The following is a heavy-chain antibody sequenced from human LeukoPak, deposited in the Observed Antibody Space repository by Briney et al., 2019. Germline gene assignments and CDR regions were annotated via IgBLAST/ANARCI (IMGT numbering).Heavy chain of an antibody. CDR3: ARQSDGSGRDPFDF. J-gene: IGHJ3*01. CDR2: IYPGDSDT. D-gene: IGHD3-10*01. CDR1: GYRFTNYW. V-gene: IGHV5-51*01. Sequence: GESLKISRKGSGYRFTNYWIGWVRQMPGKGLEWMGIIYPGDSDTRYSPSFQGQVTISADKSISTAYLQWSSLKASDTAMYYCARQSDGSGRDPFDFWGQGTMVTVFS.